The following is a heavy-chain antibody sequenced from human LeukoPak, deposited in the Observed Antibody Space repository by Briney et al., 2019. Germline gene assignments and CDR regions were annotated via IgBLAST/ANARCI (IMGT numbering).Heavy chain of an antibody. D-gene: IGHD3-10*01. CDR1: GYDFTGYY. CDR3: ATGLQYGLWGVPYFYYVHA. CDR2: VNPRNGGT. Sequence: GASVKVSCKASGYDFTGYYVHWVRQAPGHGFEWMDWVNPRNGGTHYAQNFQGRVTITGDTSITTAYMELGSLTSDDTAVYYCATGLQYGLWGVPYFYYVHAWGKGTTVTVSS. J-gene: IGHJ6*03. V-gene: IGHV1-2*02.